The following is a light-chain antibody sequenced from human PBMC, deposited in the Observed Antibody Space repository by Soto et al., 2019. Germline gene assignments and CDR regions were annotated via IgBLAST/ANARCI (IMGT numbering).Light chain of an antibody. J-gene: IGKJ1*01. CDR3: QQYNNWPGWA. V-gene: IGKV3-15*01. Sequence: EIVMTQSPVTLSVSPGERVTLSCRASQSVGSNLAWYQQKPGQAPRLLIYDASTRATGIPARFGGSGSGTEFTLTISGLESEDFAVYYCQQYNNWPGWAFGQGTKVE. CDR2: DAS. CDR1: QSVGSN.